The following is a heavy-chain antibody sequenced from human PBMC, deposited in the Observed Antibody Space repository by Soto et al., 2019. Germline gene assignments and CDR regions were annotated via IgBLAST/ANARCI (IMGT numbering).Heavy chain of an antibody. CDR3: AKDGSYCSGGSCYNWFDP. Sequence: GGSLRLSCAASGFTFSSYGMHWVRQAPGKGLEWVAVISYDGSNKYYADSVKGRFTISRDNSKNTLYLQMNSLRAEDTAVYYCAKDGSYCSGGSCYNWFDPWGQGTLVTVSS. D-gene: IGHD2-15*01. J-gene: IGHJ5*02. CDR1: GFTFSSYG. CDR2: ISYDGSNK. V-gene: IGHV3-30*18.